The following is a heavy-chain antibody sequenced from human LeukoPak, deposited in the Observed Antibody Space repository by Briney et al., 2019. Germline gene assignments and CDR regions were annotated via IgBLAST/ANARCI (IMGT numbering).Heavy chain of an antibody. V-gene: IGHV4-34*01. CDR2: INHSGST. CDR3: ARGRRDNWFDP. CDR1: GGSFSGYY. Sequence: SETLSLTCAVYGGSFSGYYWSWIRQPPGKGLEWIGKINHSGSTNYNPSLKSRVTISVDTSKNQFSLKLSSVTAADTAVYYCARGRRDNWFDPWGQGTLVTVSS. J-gene: IGHJ5*02.